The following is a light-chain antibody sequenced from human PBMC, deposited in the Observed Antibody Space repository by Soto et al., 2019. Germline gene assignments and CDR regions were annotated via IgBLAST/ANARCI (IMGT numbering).Light chain of an antibody. CDR3: QQYNSYPRT. Sequence: DIQMTQSPSSLSVSVGDRVTITCRASQDIGSSLGWFQQKPGKAPKSLIYAASTLQVGVPSRFSSSGSGTDFILTISSLQPEDFATYYCQQYNSYPRTFGQLTKVEIK. CDR2: AAS. CDR1: QDIGSS. V-gene: IGKV1-16*01. J-gene: IGKJ1*01.